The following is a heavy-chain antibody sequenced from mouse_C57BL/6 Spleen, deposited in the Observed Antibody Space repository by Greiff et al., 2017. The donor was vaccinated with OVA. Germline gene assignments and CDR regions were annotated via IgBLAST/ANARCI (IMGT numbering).Heavy chain of an antibody. Sequence: VQLQQPGAELVMPGASVKLSCKASGYTFTSYWMHWVKQRPGQGLEWIGEIDPSDSYTNYNQKFKGKSTLTVDKSSSTAYMQLISLTSEDSAVYYCARGGSSLYFAYWGQGTLVTVSA. CDR1: GYTFTSYW. CDR2: IDPSDSYT. V-gene: IGHV1-69*01. J-gene: IGHJ3*01. D-gene: IGHD1-1*01. CDR3: ARGGSSLYFAY.